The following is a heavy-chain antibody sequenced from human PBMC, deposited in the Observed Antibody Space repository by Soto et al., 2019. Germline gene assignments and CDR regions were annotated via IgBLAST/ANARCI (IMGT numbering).Heavy chain of an antibody. CDR2: IMPVLGAT. CDR3: ARDADLDY. Sequence: QVQLVQSGAEVKKPGSSVKVSCKTSGGTFSSNPFTWMRQAPGRGLEWMGEIMPVLGATNYAQNFQDRVTITADESTTTVYMELSRLRSEYTAVYYCARDADLDYCGQGTLVTVSS. CDR1: GGTFSSNP. J-gene: IGHJ4*02. V-gene: IGHV1-69*01.